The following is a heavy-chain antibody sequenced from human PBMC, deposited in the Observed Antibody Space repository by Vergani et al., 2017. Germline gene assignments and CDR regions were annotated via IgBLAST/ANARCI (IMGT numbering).Heavy chain of an antibody. CDR3: ASGYATVTTRPSTGVVY. V-gene: IGHV4-59*08. CDR1: GGSISSYY. D-gene: IGHD4-17*01. Sequence: QVQLQESGPGLVKPSETLSLTCTVSGGSISSYYWSWIRQPPGKGLEWIGYIYYSGSTNYNPSLKSRVTISVDTSKNQFSLKLSSVTAADTAVYYCASGYATVTTRPSTGVVYWGQGTLVTVSS. CDR2: IYYSGST. J-gene: IGHJ4*02.